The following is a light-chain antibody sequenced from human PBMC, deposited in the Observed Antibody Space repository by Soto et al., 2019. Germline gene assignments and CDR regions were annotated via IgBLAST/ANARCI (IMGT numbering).Light chain of an antibody. J-gene: IGLJ2*01. CDR3: ETWDNNILV. CDR2: LEVSGSY. V-gene: IGLV4-60*02. Sequence: QPVLTQSSSASASLGSSVKLTCTLSSGHSSYIIAWHQQQPGKAPRYLMKLEVSGSYNKVSGVPDRFSGSSSGADRSLTISTLQYEDEADYYRETWDNNILVFGGGTKLTVL. CDR1: SGHSSYI.